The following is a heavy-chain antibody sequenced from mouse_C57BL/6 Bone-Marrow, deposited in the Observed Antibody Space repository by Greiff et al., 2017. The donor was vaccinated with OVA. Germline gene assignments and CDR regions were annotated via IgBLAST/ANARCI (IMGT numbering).Heavy chain of an antibody. Sequence: QVQLQQSGAELARPGASVKLSCKASGYTFTSYGIRWVKQRTGQGLEWIGEIYPSSGTTYYNEKFKGKATLTADKSSSTAYMELRSLTSEDSAVYDGAGRGYCDGSRFAMDYWGQGTSVTVSS. CDR3: AGRGYCDGSRFAMDY. D-gene: IGHD1-1*01. CDR2: IYPSSGTT. V-gene: IGHV1-81*01. J-gene: IGHJ4*01. CDR1: GYTFTSYG.